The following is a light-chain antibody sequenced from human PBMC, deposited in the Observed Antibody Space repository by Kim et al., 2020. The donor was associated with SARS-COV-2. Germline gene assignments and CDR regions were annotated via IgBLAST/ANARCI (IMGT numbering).Light chain of an antibody. CDR1: QSVTRGY. CDR3: QQHGSSPYT. V-gene: IGKV3-20*01. Sequence: LSPGERCTLTCRASQSVTRGYLAWYQHKPGQAHRLLIYGASTRATGIPDRFSGSGSGTDFTLTISRVEPEDFAVYYCQQHGSSPYTFGQGTKLEI. CDR2: GAS. J-gene: IGKJ2*01.